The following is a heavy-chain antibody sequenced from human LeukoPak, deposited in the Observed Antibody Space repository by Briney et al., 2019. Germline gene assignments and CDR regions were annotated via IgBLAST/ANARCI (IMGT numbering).Heavy chain of an antibody. D-gene: IGHD3-10*01. CDR3: ARNYGSDS. J-gene: IGHJ4*02. V-gene: IGHV3-74*01. CDR1: GFTFSTYW. Sequence: GGSLRLSCAASGFTFSTYWMHWVRQVPGEGLVWVSRISSGGSSTSYADFVKGRFTISRDNAKNTLYLQMNSLRAEDTAVYYCARNYGSDSWGQGTLVTVSS. CDR2: ISSGGSST.